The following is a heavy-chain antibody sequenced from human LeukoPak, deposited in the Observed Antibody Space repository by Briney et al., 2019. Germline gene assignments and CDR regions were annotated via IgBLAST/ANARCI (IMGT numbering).Heavy chain of an antibody. Sequence: ASVKVSCRASGYTFTDYYMYWVRQAPGQGPECMGVIHPSGGGTTYAQKFQGRVTLTKDTATSTVYIELSSLRSDDTAVYYCARMAMDPAMVTNFFDLWGQGTLLIVSA. V-gene: IGHV1-46*01. J-gene: IGHJ4*02. CDR3: ARMAMDPAMVTNFFDL. CDR1: GYTFTDYY. CDR2: IHPSGGGT. D-gene: IGHD5-18*01.